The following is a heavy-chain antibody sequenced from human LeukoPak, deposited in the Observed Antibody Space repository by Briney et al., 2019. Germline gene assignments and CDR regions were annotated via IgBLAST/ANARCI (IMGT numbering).Heavy chain of an antibody. CDR2: ICYSGST. Sequence: SETLSLTCTVSGGSISSYYWSWIRQPPGKGLEWIGYICYSGSTNYNPSLKSRVTISVDTSKNQFSLKLSSVTAADTAVYYCARAQRSYYYYGMDVWGQGTTVTVSS. J-gene: IGHJ6*02. CDR3: ARAQRSYYYYGMDV. CDR1: GGSISSYY. V-gene: IGHV4-59*01.